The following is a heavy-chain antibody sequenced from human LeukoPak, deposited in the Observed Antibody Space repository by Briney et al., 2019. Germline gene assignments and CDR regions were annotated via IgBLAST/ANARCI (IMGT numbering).Heavy chain of an antibody. CDR3: ARAQRSYYDILTGYYPVDY. Sequence: ASVKVSCKVSGYTLTELSMHWVRQAPGKGLEWMGGFDPEDGETIYAQKFQGRVTMTRDTSTSTVYMELSSLRSEDTAVYYCARAQRSYYDILTGYYPVDYWGQGTLVTVSS. D-gene: IGHD3-9*01. J-gene: IGHJ4*02. CDR1: GYTLTELS. CDR2: FDPEDGET. V-gene: IGHV1-24*01.